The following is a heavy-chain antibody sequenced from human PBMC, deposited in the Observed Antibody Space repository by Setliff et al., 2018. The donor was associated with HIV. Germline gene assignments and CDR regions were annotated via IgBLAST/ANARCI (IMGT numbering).Heavy chain of an antibody. Sequence: SETLSLTCTVSGGSISSYYWSWIRQPPGKGLEWIGYIYYSGSTNYNPSLKSRITMSVDTSKNHVSLKLSSVTAADTAVYYCARHNCGTTACYGVVVWGQGTMVTVSS. V-gene: IGHV4-59*01. CDR3: ARHNCGTTACYGVVV. CDR2: IYYSGST. J-gene: IGHJ3*01. CDR1: GGSISSYY. D-gene: IGHD2-2*01.